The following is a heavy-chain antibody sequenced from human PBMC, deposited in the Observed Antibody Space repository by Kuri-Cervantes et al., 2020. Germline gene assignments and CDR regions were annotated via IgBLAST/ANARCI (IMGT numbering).Heavy chain of an antibody. CDR1: GFTFDDYA. CDR3: ATTSHTVNFFDY. V-gene: IGHV3-9*01. Sequence: SLKISCAASGFTFDDYAMHWVRQAPGKGLEWVSGISWNSGSIGYADSVKGRFTISRDQAKNSLYLQMNGLRAEDTAVYYCATTSHTVNFFDYWGQGALVTVSS. CDR2: ISWNSGSI. D-gene: IGHD4-17*01. J-gene: IGHJ4*02.